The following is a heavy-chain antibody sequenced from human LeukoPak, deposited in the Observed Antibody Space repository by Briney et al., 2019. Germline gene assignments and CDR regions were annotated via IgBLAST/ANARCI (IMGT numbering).Heavy chain of an antibody. J-gene: IGHJ3*02. CDR3: ARASGFTSGWNDDGFDI. CDR2: ISSSSTYI. CDR1: GFSFSAYS. V-gene: IGHV3-21*01. Sequence: GGSLRLSCAASGFSFSAYSMNWVRQAPGKGLEWVSSISSSSTYIYYADSVTGRFIISRDNARNSLYLQVNSLRAEDTAVYYCARASGFTSGWNDDGFDIWGQGTMVTVSS. D-gene: IGHD6-19*01.